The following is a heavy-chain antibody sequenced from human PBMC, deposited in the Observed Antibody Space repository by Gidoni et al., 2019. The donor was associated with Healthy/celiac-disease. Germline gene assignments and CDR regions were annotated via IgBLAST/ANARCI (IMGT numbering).Heavy chain of an antibody. Sequence: EVQLLESGGGLVQPGGSLRLSCAASGFTFSSYAMSWVRQAPGKGLEWVSAISGSGGSTYYADSVKGRFTISRDNSKNTLYLQMNSLRAEDTAGYYCAKSDYDFWSGLFSLDYWGQGTLVTVSS. V-gene: IGHV3-23*01. D-gene: IGHD3-3*01. CDR2: ISGSGGST. CDR3: AKSDYDFWSGLFSLDY. J-gene: IGHJ4*02. CDR1: GFTFSSYA.